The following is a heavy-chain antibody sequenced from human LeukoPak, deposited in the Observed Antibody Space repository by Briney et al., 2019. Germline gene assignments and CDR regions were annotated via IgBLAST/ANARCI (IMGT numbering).Heavy chain of an antibody. J-gene: IGHJ6*03. CDR3: ARDSITMVRGLYYYYMDV. D-gene: IGHD3-10*01. Sequence: TSETLSLTCTVSGGSISSYYWSWIRQPPGKGLEWIGYIYYSGSTNYNPSLKSRVTISVDTSKNQFSLKLSSVTAADTAVYYCARDSITMVRGLYYYYMDVWGKGTTVTISS. V-gene: IGHV4-59*01. CDR2: IYYSGST. CDR1: GGSISSYY.